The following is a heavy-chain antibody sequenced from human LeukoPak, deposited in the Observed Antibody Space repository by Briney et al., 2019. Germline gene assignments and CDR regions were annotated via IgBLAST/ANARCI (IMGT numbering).Heavy chain of an antibody. V-gene: IGHV1-2*02. CDR1: GYTFTDYY. CDR3: ARGGRPSDQLLSYYYYYYMDV. D-gene: IGHD2-2*01. J-gene: IGHJ6*03. Sequence: ASVKVSCKSSGYTFTDYYMHWVRQAPGEGLEWMGWINPNSDGTNYAQKFQGRVTMTRDTSISTAYMELSGLRSDDTAVYYCARGGRPSDQLLSYYYYYYMDVWGKGTTVTVSS. CDR2: INPNSDGT.